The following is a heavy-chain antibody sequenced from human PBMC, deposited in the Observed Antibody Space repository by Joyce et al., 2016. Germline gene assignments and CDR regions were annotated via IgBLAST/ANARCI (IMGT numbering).Heavy chain of an antibody. CDR2: IYFSGTA. Sequence: QLQLQESGPGLVKPSETLSLTCTVSGGPISTSSHFWAWVRQPPGKGLEWIVSIYFSGTAHYNPSLERRVTVSLDTSKNQFSLNLKSVSAADTAKYYCARRKGDGKGYHYFDYWGQGILVTVSS. D-gene: IGHD3-16*01. CDR3: ARRKGDGKGYHYFDY. J-gene: IGHJ4*02. V-gene: IGHV4-39*01. CDR1: GGPISTSSHF.